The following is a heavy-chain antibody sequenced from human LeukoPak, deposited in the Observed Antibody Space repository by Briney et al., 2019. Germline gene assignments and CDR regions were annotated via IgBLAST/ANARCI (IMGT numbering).Heavy chain of an antibody. Sequence: SVKVSCEASGGTFSSYAISWVRQTPGQGLEWMGRIIPILGIANYAQTLQGRVTITADKSTSTAYMELSSLRSEDTAVYYCARGTIVGATFDYWGQGTLVTVSS. D-gene: IGHD1-26*01. CDR1: GGTFSSYA. CDR3: ARGTIVGATFDY. V-gene: IGHV1-69*04. CDR2: IIPILGIA. J-gene: IGHJ4*02.